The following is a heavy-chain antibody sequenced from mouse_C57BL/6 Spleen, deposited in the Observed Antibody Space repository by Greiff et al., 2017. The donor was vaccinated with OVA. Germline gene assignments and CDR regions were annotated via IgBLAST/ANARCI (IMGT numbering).Heavy chain of an antibody. Sequence: QVQLQQPGAELVKPGASVKMSCKASGYTFTSYWITWVKQRPGQGLEWIGDIYPGSGSTNYNEKFKSKATLTVDTSSSTAYMQLSSLTSEDSAVYCCASGGVTTVVAPDYAMDYWGQGTSVTVSS. CDR3: ASGGVTTVVAPDYAMDY. D-gene: IGHD1-1*01. CDR1: GYTFTSYW. J-gene: IGHJ4*01. V-gene: IGHV1-55*01. CDR2: IYPGSGST.